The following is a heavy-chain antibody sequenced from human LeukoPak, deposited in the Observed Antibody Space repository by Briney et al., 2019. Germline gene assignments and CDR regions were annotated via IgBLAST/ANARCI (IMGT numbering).Heavy chain of an antibody. CDR1: GYTFTSYG. D-gene: IGHD3-22*01. CDR3: ARDRSYDSSGYYHED. Sequence: GASVKVSCKASGYTFTSYGISWVRQAPGQGLEWMGWISAYNGNTNYAQKLQGRVTMTTDTSTSTAYMELRSLRSDDTAVYYCARDRSYDSSGYYHEDWGQGTLVTVSS. V-gene: IGHV1-18*01. CDR2: ISAYNGNT. J-gene: IGHJ4*02.